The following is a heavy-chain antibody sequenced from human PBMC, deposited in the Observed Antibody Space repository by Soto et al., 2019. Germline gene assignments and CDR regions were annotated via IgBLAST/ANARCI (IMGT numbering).Heavy chain of an antibody. D-gene: IGHD2-21*01. V-gene: IGHV5-51*01. CDR3: ASLISRGPQYFQH. CDR1: AYSFTSYW. CDR2: IYPGDSDT. Sequence: EXLEISCKGFAYSFTSYWIGWVRQMPGKGLEWMGIIYPGDSDTRYSPSFQGQVTISADKSISTAYLQWSSLKASDTAMYYCASLISRGPQYFQHWGQGTLVTVSS. J-gene: IGHJ1*01.